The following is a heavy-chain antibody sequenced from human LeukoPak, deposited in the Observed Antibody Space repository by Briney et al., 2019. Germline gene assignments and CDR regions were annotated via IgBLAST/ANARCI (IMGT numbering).Heavy chain of an antibody. D-gene: IGHD3-22*01. Sequence: GGSLRLSCAASGFTFSSYSMNWVRQAPGKGLEWVSYISSSSSTIYYADSVKGRFTISRDNAKNSLYLQMNSLRAEDTAVYYCARGSTYYYDSSGYFYWGQGTLVTVSP. CDR1: GFTFSSYS. J-gene: IGHJ4*02. CDR2: ISSSSSTI. V-gene: IGHV3-48*01. CDR3: ARGSTYYYDSSGYFY.